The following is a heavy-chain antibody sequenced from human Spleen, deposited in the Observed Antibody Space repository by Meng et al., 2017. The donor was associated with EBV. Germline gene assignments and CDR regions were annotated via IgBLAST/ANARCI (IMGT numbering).Heavy chain of an antibody. D-gene: IGHD4-17*01. Sequence: QLQLQESGPGLVRPSETLSLTCTVSGYSIGSTTYYWGWISQTPGKGLEWIGSIYSSGSTYYNPSLKSRVTISVDTSKNQFFLKLRSVTAADTAVYYCARDIGDYDPTIFDYWGRGILVTVSS. CDR3: ARDIGDYDPTIFDY. J-gene: IGHJ4*02. V-gene: IGHV4-39*07. CDR1: GYSIGSTTYY. CDR2: IYSSGST.